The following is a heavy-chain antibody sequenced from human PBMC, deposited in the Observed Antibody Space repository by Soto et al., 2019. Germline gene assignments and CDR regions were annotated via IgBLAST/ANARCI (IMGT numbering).Heavy chain of an antibody. V-gene: IGHV1-69*06. D-gene: IGHD1-26*01. CDR2: TLPISGTA. CDR1: GGVFSLYG. J-gene: IGHJ3*02. Sequence: QVQLVQSGAEVKRPGSSVRVSCKASGGVFSLYGFSWVRQVPGHGPEWVGGTLPISGTASYAQKYQGRVTITEDKSTSTGYMELNSLTYEDTAVYYCASTGEAPEVDGSGRGDAFDIWGPGTKVTVSS. CDR3: ASTGEAPEVDGSGRGDAFDI.